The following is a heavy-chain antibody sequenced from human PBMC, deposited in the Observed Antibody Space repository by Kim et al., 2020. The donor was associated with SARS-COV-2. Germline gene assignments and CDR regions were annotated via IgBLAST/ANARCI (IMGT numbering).Heavy chain of an antibody. V-gene: IGHV4-61*06. J-gene: IGHJ4*02. D-gene: IGHD3-3*01. CDR3: AIPVTFFGVVLKGAFDY. Sequence: SLTSRVTISIDTSKNQFSLNLSSVTAADTAVYYCAIPVTFFGVVLKGAFDYWGQGTLVTVSS.